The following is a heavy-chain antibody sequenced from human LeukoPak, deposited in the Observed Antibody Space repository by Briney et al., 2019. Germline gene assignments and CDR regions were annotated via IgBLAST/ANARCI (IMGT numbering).Heavy chain of an antibody. CDR3: VCSWYS. Sequence: SETLSLTCTVSGGSISSSSYYCGWIRQPPGKGLEWIGSIYYSGSTYYNPSLKSRVTVSVDTSKNQFSLKLTSVTAADTGVYYCVCSWYSWGQGTLVTVSS. CDR2: IYYSGST. J-gene: IGHJ4*02. CDR1: GGSISSSSYY. V-gene: IGHV4-39*01. D-gene: IGHD6-13*01.